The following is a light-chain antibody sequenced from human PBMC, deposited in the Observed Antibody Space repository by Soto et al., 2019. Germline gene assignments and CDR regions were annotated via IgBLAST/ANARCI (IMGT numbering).Light chain of an antibody. J-gene: IGLJ1*01. CDR1: SSDVGSHNL. CDR2: EVT. CDR3: CSYVRSNNPYV. Sequence: QSALTQPPAVSGSPGQSITISCTGTSSDVGSHNLVSWYQQHPGKVPKVIIFEVTKRPSGVSDRFSGSKSGNTASLTISGRQAEDEADYYYCSYVRSNNPYVFGTGTKLTVL. V-gene: IGLV2-23*02.